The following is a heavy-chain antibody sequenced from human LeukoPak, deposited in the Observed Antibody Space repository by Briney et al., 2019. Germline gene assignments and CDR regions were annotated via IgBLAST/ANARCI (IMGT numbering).Heavy chain of an antibody. D-gene: IGHD1-26*01. CDR3: AKDLSIVGASRFDY. Sequence: GGSLRLSCEASGFTVSSNYMSWVRQAPGKGLEWVSVIYSGGSTYYADSVKGRFTISRDNSKNTLYLQMNSLRAEDTAVYYCAKDLSIVGASRFDYWGQGTLVTVSS. CDR1: GFTVSSNY. J-gene: IGHJ4*02. V-gene: IGHV3-53*01. CDR2: IYSGGST.